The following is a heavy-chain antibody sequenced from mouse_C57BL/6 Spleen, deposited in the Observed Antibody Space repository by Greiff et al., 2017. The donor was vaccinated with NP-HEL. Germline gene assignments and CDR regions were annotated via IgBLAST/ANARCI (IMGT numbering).Heavy chain of an antibody. D-gene: IGHD2-5*01. J-gene: IGHJ3*01. V-gene: IGHV1-55*01. CDR2: IYPGSGST. CDR1: GYTFTSYW. Sequence: QVQLQQPGAELVKPGASVKMSCKASGYTFTSYWITWVKQRPGQGLEWIGDIYPGSGSTNYNEKFKSKATLTVDTSSSTAYMQLSSLTSEVSAVYYCARSGYSNYNSWFAYWGQGTLVTVSA. CDR3: ARSGYSNYNSWFAY.